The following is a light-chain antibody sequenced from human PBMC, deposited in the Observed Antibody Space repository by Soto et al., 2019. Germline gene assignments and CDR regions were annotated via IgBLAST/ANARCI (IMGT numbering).Light chain of an antibody. CDR1: SSDIGGYDY. J-gene: IGLJ2*01. V-gene: IGLV2-14*01. CDR2: DVT. CDR3: SSYTSTSTLVV. Sequence: QSVLTQPASVSGSPGQSITISCTGTSSDIGGYDYVSWYQQYPGKVPKLMIYDVTNRASGVPSRFSASKSGDTASLTISGLQAEDVADYYCSSYTSTSTLVVFGGGTKVTVL.